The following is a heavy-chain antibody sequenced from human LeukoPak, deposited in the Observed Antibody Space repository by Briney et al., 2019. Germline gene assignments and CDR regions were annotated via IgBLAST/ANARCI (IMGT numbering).Heavy chain of an antibody. CDR2: IYSGGST. CDR3: ARARIAVAGTRWFDP. CDR1: GFTVGSNY. J-gene: IGHJ5*02. V-gene: IGHV3-53*01. Sequence: TGGSLRLSCAASGFTVGSNYMSWVRQAPGKGLEWVSVIYSGGSTYYADSVKGRFTISRDNSKNTLYLQMNSLRAEDTAVYYCARARIAVAGTRWFDPWGQGTLVTVSS. D-gene: IGHD6-19*01.